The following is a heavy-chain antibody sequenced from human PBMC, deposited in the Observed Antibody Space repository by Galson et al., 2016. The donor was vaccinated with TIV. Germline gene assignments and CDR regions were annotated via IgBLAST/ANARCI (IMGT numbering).Heavy chain of an antibody. D-gene: IGHD1-7*01. J-gene: IGHJ3*02. CDR1: GFTFSSYG. V-gene: IGHV3-33*01. CDR2: IWYDGINK. CDR3: ARHRLCELPPPAAIDI. Sequence: SLRLSCAASGFTFSSYGIHWVRQAPGKGLEWVAIIWYDGINKYYADSVNGRFTISRDNSKNTVYLQMNSLSAEDTALYYCARHRLCELPPPAAIDIWGQGTKVSVSS.